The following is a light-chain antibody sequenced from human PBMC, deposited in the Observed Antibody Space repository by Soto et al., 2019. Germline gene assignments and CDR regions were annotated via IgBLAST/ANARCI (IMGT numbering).Light chain of an antibody. CDR3: SSYTTGGSYV. J-gene: IGLJ1*01. Sequence: QSVLTQPASVSGSPGLSIAISCTGTSSDVGGYNSVSWYQQHPGKAPKLTIYDVSNRPSGVSNRFSGSKSGNTASLTISGLQAEDEGDYYCSSYTTGGSYVFGTGTKVTVL. CDR1: SSDVGGYNS. CDR2: DVS. V-gene: IGLV2-14*01.